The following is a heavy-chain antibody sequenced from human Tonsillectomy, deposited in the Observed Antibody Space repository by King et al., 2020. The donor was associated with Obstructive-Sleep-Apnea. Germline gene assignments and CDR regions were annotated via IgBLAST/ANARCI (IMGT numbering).Heavy chain of an antibody. CDR2: IKSKIAGGTA. V-gene: IGHV3-15*01. CDR1: GFTLSNAR. J-gene: IGHJ4*02. CDR3: RTGSSEGDF. Sequence: VQLVESGGGLVKPGGSLRLSCAASGFTLSNARMSWVRQAPGKGLEWVGHIKSKIAGGTADYPAPVEGRFTISRDDSNDTLYLQMNSLRTEDTAGYYCRTGSSEGDFWGQGTLVTVSS.